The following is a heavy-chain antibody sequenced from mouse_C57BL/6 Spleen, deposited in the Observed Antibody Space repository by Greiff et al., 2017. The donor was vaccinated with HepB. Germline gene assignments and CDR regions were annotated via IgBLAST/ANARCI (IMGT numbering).Heavy chain of an antibody. CDR2: ISSGSSTI. V-gene: IGHV5-17*01. Sequence: EVQLVESGGGLVKPGGSLKLSCAASGFTFSDYGMHWVRQAPEKGLEWVAYISSGSSTIYYADTVKGRFTISRDNAKNTLFLQMTSLRPEDTAMYYCARIRNGYHYFDYWGQGTTLTVSS. CDR3: ARIRNGYHYFDY. CDR1: GFTFSDYG. D-gene: IGHD2-2*01. J-gene: IGHJ2*01.